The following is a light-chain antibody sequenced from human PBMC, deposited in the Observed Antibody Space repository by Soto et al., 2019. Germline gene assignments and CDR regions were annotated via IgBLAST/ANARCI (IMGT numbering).Light chain of an antibody. CDR2: DVN. Sequence: QSVLTQPPSAPGSPGQSVTISCTGTSSDVGAYIFVSWYQQHPGKAPKLLNYDVNRRPPGVPDRFFGSKSGNTASLTVSGLQAEDEADYYCVSFAGGTYVFGTGTKVTVL. J-gene: IGLJ1*01. V-gene: IGLV2-8*01. CDR3: VSFAGGTYV. CDR1: SSDVGAYIF.